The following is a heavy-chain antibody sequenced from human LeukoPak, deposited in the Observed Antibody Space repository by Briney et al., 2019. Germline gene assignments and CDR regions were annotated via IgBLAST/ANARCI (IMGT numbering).Heavy chain of an antibody. V-gene: IGHV4-59*01. CDR1: GGSISSYY. Sequence: SETLSLTCTVSGGSISSYYWSWIPQPPGKGLEWIGYIYYSGSTKYKPSLKSRVTISVDTSKNQFSLKLSSVTAADTAVYYCARGRFLDAFDIWGQGIMVTVSS. CDR3: ARGRFLDAFDI. D-gene: IGHD3-3*01. J-gene: IGHJ3*02. CDR2: IYYSGST.